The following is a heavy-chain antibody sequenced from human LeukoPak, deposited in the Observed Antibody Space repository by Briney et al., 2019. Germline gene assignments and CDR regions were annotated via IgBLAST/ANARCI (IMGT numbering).Heavy chain of an antibody. V-gene: IGHV3-48*04. CDR2: ISSTSTTI. D-gene: IGHD6-6*01. CDR3: ARGGAARPDY. CDR1: GFTFSNYG. Sequence: PGGSLRLSCAGSGFTFSNYGMIWVRQAPGKGLEWVSYISSTSTTINYADSVRGRFTISRDNAKRSLYLQMNRLRVEDRAVYYFARGGAARPDYWGQGTLVTVSS. J-gene: IGHJ4*02.